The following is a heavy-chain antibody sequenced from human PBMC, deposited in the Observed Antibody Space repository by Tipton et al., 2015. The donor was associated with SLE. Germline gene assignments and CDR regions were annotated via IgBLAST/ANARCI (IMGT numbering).Heavy chain of an antibody. CDR2: INPSGGST. J-gene: IGHJ6*02. Sequence: QLVQSGPEVKKPGSSVKVSCKASGGTFSSYAISWVRQAPGQGLEWMGIINPSGGSTSYAQKFQGRVTMTRDTSTSTVYMELSSLRSEDTAVYYCARPVDSSRGDYYYGMDVWGQGTTVTVSS. CDR3: ARPVDSSRGDYYYGMDV. V-gene: IGHV1-46*01. CDR1: GGTFSSYA. D-gene: IGHD5-12*01.